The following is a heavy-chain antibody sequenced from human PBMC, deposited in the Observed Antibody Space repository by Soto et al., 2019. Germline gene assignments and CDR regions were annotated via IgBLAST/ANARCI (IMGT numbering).Heavy chain of an antibody. J-gene: IGHJ6*02. D-gene: IGHD2-15*01. CDR1: GGSISSGDYC. V-gene: IGHV4-30-4*01. CDR3: ATPTPYYYYGMDV. CDR2: IYYSGST. Sequence: PSETLSLTCTVSGGSISSGDYCWSWIRKPPGKGLEWIGYIYYSGSTYYNPSLKSRVTISVDTSKNQFSLKLSSVTAADTAVYYCATPTPYYYYGMDVWGQGTTVTVSS.